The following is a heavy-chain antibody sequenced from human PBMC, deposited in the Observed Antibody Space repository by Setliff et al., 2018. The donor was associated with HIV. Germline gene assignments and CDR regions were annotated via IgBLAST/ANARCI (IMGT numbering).Heavy chain of an antibody. D-gene: IGHD5-18*01. CDR2: IRYDGSNK. V-gene: IGHV3-30*02. J-gene: IGHJ4*02. CDR1: GFTFSSYG. CDR3: AKATTDTAMGTLDY. Sequence: PGGSLRLSCASSGFTFSSYGMHWVRQAPGKGLEWVAFIRYDGSNKYYADSVKGRFTISRDNSKNTLYLQMNSLRAEDTALYYCAKATTDTAMGTLDYWGQGTLVTVS.